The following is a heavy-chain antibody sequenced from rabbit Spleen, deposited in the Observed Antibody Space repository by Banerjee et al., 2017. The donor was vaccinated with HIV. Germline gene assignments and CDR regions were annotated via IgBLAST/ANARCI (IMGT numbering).Heavy chain of an antibody. J-gene: IGHJ4*01. Sequence: LEESGGGLVKSGGTLTLTCTVSGFSFSSNWICWVRQAPGKGLEWIACINTATGKAVYANWAKGRFTISRTSSTTVTLQMTSLTAADTATYFCARDLVAVIGWNFSLWGPGTLVTVS. D-gene: IGHD1-1*01. V-gene: IGHV1S45*01. CDR1: GFSFSSNW. CDR3: ARDLVAVIGWNFSL. CDR2: INTATGKA.